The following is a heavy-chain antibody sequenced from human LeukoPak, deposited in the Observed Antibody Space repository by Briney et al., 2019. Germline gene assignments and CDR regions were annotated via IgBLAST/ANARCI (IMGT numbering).Heavy chain of an antibody. V-gene: IGHV4-61*02. J-gene: IGHJ5*02. CDR1: GGSINSGNYY. D-gene: IGHD6-13*01. Sequence: PSQTLSLTCTASGGSINSGNYYWSWIRQPAGKGLEWIGRIYTSGSTNTNPSLRGRVMMSLDTSKNQFSLRLSSVTAADTAFYYCAREFLSAAGTRGYFDPWGQGSLVTVSS. CDR3: AREFLSAAGTRGYFDP. CDR2: IYTSGST.